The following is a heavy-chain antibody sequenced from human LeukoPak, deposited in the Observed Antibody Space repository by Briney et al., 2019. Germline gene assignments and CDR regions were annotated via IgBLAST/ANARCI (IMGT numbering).Heavy chain of an antibody. V-gene: IGHV4-59*08. J-gene: IGHJ4*02. Sequence: KPSETLSLTCTVSGGSISSYYWNWIRQPPGKGPEWIGYIYYSGSTNYNPSLKSRVTMSVDTSKNQFSLKLSSVTAADTAVYYCARHGYTYGPFDYWGQGTLVTVSS. D-gene: IGHD5-18*01. CDR1: GGSISSYY. CDR3: ARHGYTYGPFDY. CDR2: IYYSGST.